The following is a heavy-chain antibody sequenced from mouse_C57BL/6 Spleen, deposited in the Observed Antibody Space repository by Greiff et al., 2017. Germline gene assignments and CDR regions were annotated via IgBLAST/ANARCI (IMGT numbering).Heavy chain of an antibody. Sequence: QVQLKESGPELVKPGASVKLSCKASGYTFTSYDINWVKQRPGQGLEWIGWIYPRDGSTKYNEKFKGKATLTVDTSSSTAYMELHSLTSEDSAVYFCARRGYGSSYRYWYFDVWGTGTTVTVSS. CDR2: IYPRDGST. J-gene: IGHJ1*03. CDR1: GYTFTSYD. D-gene: IGHD1-1*01. V-gene: IGHV1-85*01. CDR3: ARRGYGSSYRYWYFDV.